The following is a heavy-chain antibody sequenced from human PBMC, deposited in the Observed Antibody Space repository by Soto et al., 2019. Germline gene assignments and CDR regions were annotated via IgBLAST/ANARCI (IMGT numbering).Heavy chain of an antibody. Sequence: SETLSHSCTVSGGSISSYYWSWIRQPPGKGREWIGYIYYSGSTNYNPSLKSRVTISVDTSKNQFSLKLSSVTAADTAVYYCAREGLPYNWFDPWGQGILVTVSS. V-gene: IGHV4-59*01. J-gene: IGHJ5*02. CDR2: IYYSGST. CDR3: AREGLPYNWFDP. CDR1: GGSISSYY. D-gene: IGHD5-12*01.